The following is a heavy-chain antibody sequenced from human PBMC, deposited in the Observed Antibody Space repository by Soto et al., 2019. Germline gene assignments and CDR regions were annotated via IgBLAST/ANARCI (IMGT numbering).Heavy chain of an antibody. CDR2: ITWNSGHI. V-gene: IGHV3-9*01. D-gene: IGHD6-19*01. Sequence: EVQLVESGGALVQPGRSLRLSCVASGFNFDDSAMNWVRQVPGKGLEWVSGITWNSGHILYADSVKGRFTISRDSSNNTLYLQMNSLRGEDTAIYYCAKARQAQSHYYYGMDVWGQGTPVTVSS. CDR1: GFNFDDSA. J-gene: IGHJ6*02. CDR3: AKARQAQSHYYYGMDV.